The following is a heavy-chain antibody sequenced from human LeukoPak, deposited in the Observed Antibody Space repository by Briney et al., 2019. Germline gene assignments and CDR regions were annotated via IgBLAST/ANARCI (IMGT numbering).Heavy chain of an antibody. CDR3: ARPHAGFYDSSGPLDY. CDR2: IYPGDSDT. Sequence: GESLKISCKGSGYSFTSNWIGWVRQMPGKGLEWMGIIYPGDSDTRYSPSFQGQVTISADKSLSTAYLQWSSLKASDTAMYYCARPHAGFYDSSGPLDYWGQGTLVTVSS. CDR1: GYSFTSNW. J-gene: IGHJ4*02. D-gene: IGHD3-22*01. V-gene: IGHV5-51*01.